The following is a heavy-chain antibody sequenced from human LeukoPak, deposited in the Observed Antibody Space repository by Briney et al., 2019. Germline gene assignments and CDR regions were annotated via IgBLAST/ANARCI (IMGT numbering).Heavy chain of an antibody. CDR3: ASTDSSGYEDFGAFDI. CDR1: GGPISSYY. Sequence: PSETLSLTCTVSGGPISSYYWSWIRQPPGKGLEWIGYIYYSGSTYYNPSLKSRVTISVDTSKNQFSLKLSSVTAADTAVYYCASTDSSGYEDFGAFDIWGQGTMVTVSS. V-gene: IGHV4-59*08. D-gene: IGHD3-22*01. CDR2: IYYSGST. J-gene: IGHJ3*02.